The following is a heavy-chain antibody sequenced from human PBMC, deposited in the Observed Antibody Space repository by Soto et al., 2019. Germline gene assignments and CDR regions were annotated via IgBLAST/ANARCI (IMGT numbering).Heavy chain of an antibody. V-gene: IGHV4-59*06. CDR1: GGSISSYY. J-gene: IGHJ3*02. D-gene: IGHD2-15*01. Sequence: SETLSHTCTVSGGSISSYYWSWIRQHPGKGLEWIGYICYSGSTYYNPSLKSRVTISVDTSKNQFSLKLSSVTAADTAVYYCARDPGCSGGSCRDAFDIWGQGTMVTVSS. CDR3: ARDPGCSGGSCRDAFDI. CDR2: ICYSGST.